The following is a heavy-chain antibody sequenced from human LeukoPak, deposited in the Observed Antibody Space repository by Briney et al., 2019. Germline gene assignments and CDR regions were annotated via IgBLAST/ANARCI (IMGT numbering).Heavy chain of an antibody. Sequence: PGGSLRLSCAAYGFTFSRYWMHWVRQAPGKGRVWVARVNSDGFSTTYADSVKGRFTISRDNTKNTLYLQMKRPRVEDTAVYYCTRDYGAWGQGTLVTVSS. CDR1: GFTFSRYW. J-gene: IGHJ5*02. D-gene: IGHD4/OR15-4a*01. V-gene: IGHV3-74*03. CDR3: TRDYGA. CDR2: VNSDGFST.